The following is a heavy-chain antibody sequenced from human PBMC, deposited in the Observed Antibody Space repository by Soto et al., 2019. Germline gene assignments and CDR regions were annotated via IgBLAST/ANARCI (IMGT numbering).Heavy chain of an antibody. CDR2: ISSSSSYI. Sequence: PGGSLRLSCAASGFTFSSYSMNWVRQAPGKGLEWVSSISSSSSYIYYADSVKGRFTISRDNAKNSLYLQMNSLRAEDTAVYYCARDLCITMVRGVPCYYYGMDVWGQGTTVTVSS. CDR1: GFTFSSYS. D-gene: IGHD3-10*01. V-gene: IGHV3-21*01. J-gene: IGHJ6*02. CDR3: ARDLCITMVRGVPCYYYGMDV.